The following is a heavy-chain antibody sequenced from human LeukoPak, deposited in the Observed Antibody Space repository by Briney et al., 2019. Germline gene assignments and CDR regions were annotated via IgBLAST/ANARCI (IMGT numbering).Heavy chain of an antibody. CDR1: GGSISSGGYS. CDR2: IYHSGST. V-gene: IGHV4-30-2*01. CDR3: ARRIVVKNWFDP. D-gene: IGHD2-21*01. Sequence: SETLSLTCAVSGGSISSGGYSWSWIRQPPGKGLEWIGCIYHSGSTYYNPSLKSRVTISVDRSKNQFSLKLSSVTAADTAVYYCARRIVVKNWFDPWGQGTLVTVSS. J-gene: IGHJ5*02.